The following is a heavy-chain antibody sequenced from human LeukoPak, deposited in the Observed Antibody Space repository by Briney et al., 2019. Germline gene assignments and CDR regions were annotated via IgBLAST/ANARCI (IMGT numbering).Heavy chain of an antibody. D-gene: IGHD3-10*01. V-gene: IGHV2-5*02. J-gene: IGHJ5*02. CDR1: GLSLSTSGVG. CDR3: AHGYGSGRWFDP. CDR2: IYWDDDK. Sequence: SGPTLVKPTQTLTLTCTFSGLSLSTSGVGVGWIRQPPGKALECLALIYWDDDKRYSPSLKSRLTITKDTSKNQVVLTMTNMDPVDTATYYCAHGYGSGRWFDPWGQGTLVTVSS.